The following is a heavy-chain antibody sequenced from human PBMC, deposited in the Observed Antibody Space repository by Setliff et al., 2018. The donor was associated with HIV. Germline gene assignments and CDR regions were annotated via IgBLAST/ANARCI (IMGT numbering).Heavy chain of an antibody. Sequence: SETLSLTCTVSGGSISSYYWSWIRQPPGKGLEWIGYIYYSGSTNYNPSLKSRVTISVDTSKNQFSLKLNSVTAADTAVYYCARSRSTRDAFDTWGRGTMVTVSS. CDR2: IYYSGST. J-gene: IGHJ3*02. V-gene: IGHV4-59*01. CDR1: GGSISSYY. D-gene: IGHD2-2*01. CDR3: ARSRSTRDAFDT.